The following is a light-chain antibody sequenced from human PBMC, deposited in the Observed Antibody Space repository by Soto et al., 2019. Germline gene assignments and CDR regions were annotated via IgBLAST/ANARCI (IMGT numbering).Light chain of an antibody. Sequence: QSALTQPASVSGSPGQSITVSCTGTNTDVGGYNYVSWYQHRPGKAPRLMIYEVRNRLSGVSNRFSGSKSGNTASLTISGLQAEDEADYYCCSYAGSFNYVFGTGTKVTVL. CDR3: CSYAGSFNYV. CDR2: EVR. J-gene: IGLJ1*01. V-gene: IGLV2-14*01. CDR1: NTDVGGYNY.